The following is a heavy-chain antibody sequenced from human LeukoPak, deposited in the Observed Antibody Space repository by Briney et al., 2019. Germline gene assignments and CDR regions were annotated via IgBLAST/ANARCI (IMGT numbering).Heavy chain of an antibody. CDR2: IKQDGSEK. J-gene: IGHJ4*02. D-gene: IGHD6-19*01. V-gene: IGHV3-7*01. Sequence: PGGSLRPSCAASGFTFSSYWMSWVRQAPGKGLEWVANIKQDGSEKYYVDSMKGRFTISRDNAKNSLYLQMNSLRAEDTAVYYCARDRVAGTHDLWGQGTLVTVSS. CDR3: ARDRVAGTHDL. CDR1: GFTFSSYW.